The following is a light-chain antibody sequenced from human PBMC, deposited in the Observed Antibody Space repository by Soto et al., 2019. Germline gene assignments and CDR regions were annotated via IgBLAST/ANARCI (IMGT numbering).Light chain of an antibody. J-gene: IGKJ3*01. Sequence: EIVLTQSPVTLSLSPGETATPSCRASQSVTGDYLGWYQQKPGQAPRLLIYDASSRATGIPDRFSGSGSGTDFSLTISRLEPEDFAVYYCQQYGDSPFTFGPGTKVDV. V-gene: IGKV3-20*01. CDR2: DAS. CDR3: QQYGDSPFT. CDR1: QSVTGDY.